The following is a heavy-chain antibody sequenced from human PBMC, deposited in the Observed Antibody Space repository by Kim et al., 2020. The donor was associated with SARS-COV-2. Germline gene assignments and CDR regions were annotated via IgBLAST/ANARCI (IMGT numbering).Heavy chain of an antibody. V-gene: IGHV3-23*01. CDR3: AKDGGIAVAWTHY. Sequence: YAYTVKGRYTISRDNSKITLYLQMNSVRAEDTAVYYCAKDGGIAVAWTHYWGQGTLVTVSS. J-gene: IGHJ4*02. D-gene: IGHD6-19*01.